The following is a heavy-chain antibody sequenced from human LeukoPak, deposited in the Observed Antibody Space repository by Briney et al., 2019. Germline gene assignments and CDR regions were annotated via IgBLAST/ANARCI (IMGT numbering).Heavy chain of an antibody. D-gene: IGHD3-16*02. V-gene: IGHV3-9*01. CDR1: GSTFDDYA. J-gene: IGHJ4*02. Sequence: PGRSLRLSCAASGSTFDDYAMHWVRQAPGKGLEWVSGISWNSGSIGYADSVKGRLTISRDNAKNSLYLQMNSLRAGDTALYYCAKELRLGELSPLDYWGQGTLVTVSS. CDR2: ISWNSGSI. CDR3: AKELRLGELSPLDY.